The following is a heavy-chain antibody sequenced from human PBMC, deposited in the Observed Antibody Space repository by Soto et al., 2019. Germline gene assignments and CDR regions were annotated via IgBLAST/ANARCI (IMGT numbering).Heavy chain of an antibody. V-gene: IGHV3-33*01. CDR3: ARDRVYGSGSYNVLPDY. CDR2: IWYDGSNK. Sequence: GGSLRLSCAASGFIFSNYGMHWVRQAPGKGLEWVAVIWYDGSNKYYADSVKGRFTISRDNSKSTLYLQMNSLRAEDTAVYYCARDRVYGSGSYNVLPDYSGKESLFIASS. J-gene: IGHJ4*02. D-gene: IGHD3-10*01. CDR1: GFIFSNYG.